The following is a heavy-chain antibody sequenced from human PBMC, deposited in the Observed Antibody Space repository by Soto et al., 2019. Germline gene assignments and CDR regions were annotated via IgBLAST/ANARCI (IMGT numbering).Heavy chain of an antibody. D-gene: IGHD5-18*01. V-gene: IGHV5-10-1*01. CDR1: GYSFTSYW. Sequence: RGESLKISCKGSGYSFTSYWISWVRQMPGKGLEWMGRIDPSDSYTNYSPSFQGHVTISADKSISTAYLQWSSLKASDTAMYYCARITGYSYVQNWFDPWGQGTLVTVSS. CDR3: ARITGYSYVQNWFDP. CDR2: IDPSDSYT. J-gene: IGHJ5*02.